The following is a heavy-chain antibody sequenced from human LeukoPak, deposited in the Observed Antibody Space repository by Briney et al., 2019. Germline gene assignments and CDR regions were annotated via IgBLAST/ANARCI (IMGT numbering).Heavy chain of an antibody. CDR1: GFTFSSYS. Sequence: GGSLRLSCAASGFTFSSYSMDWVRQAPGKGLEWVSSISSSSSYIYYADSVKGRFTISRDNAKNSLYLQMNSLRAEDTAVYYCARIITMVRGVLMRTDYGMDVWGQGTTVTVSS. D-gene: IGHD3-10*01. CDR3: ARIITMVRGVLMRTDYGMDV. V-gene: IGHV3-21*01. J-gene: IGHJ6*02. CDR2: ISSSSSYI.